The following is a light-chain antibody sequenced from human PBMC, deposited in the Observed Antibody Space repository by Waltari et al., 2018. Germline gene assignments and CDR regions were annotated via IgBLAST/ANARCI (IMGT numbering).Light chain of an antibody. CDR1: QSVTTY. CDR2: DAS. Sequence: EIVLTQSPATLSLSPGDRATLSCRASQSVTTYLAWYQQKLGQSPRLLIYDASKRATGIPARFSGSGSGTDFTLTISSLEPDDFALYYCQQRSNWPITFGQGTRLEI. V-gene: IGKV3-11*01. J-gene: IGKJ5*01. CDR3: QQRSNWPIT.